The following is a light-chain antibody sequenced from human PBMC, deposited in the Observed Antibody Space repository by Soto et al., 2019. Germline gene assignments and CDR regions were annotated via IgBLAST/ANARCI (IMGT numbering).Light chain of an antibody. CDR2: FAS. CDR1: QSVSTN. CDR3: QQYNDWPPA. V-gene: IGKV3-15*01. J-gene: IGKJ4*01. Sequence: VMTQSPATLSVSPGERAALSCRASQSVSTNLAWYQQKPGQPPRLLIYFASTRATAVPARFTAGGSGTEFTLTISSLQSDDLAVYYCQQYNDWPPAFGGGTKVEIK.